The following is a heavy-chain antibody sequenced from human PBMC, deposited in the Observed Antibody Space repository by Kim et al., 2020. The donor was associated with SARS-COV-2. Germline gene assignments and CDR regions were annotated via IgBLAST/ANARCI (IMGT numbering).Heavy chain of an antibody. D-gene: IGHD3-10*01. Sequence: GGSLRLSCAASGFTFSNAWMSWVRQAPGKGLEWVGRIKSKTDGGTTDYAAPVKGRFTISRDDSKNTLYLQMNSLKTEDTAVYYCTTETNGSGSWAYGMDVWGQGTTVTVSS. J-gene: IGHJ6*02. CDR2: IKSKTDGGTT. V-gene: IGHV3-15*01. CDR3: TTETNGSGSWAYGMDV. CDR1: GFTFSNAW.